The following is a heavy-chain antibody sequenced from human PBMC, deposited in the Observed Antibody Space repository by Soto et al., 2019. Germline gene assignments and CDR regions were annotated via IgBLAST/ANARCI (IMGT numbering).Heavy chain of an antibody. D-gene: IGHD3-16*02. CDR1: GYTFTSYY. V-gene: IGHV1-46*04. CDR2: INPSGGST. Sequence: QVQLVQSGAEVKKPGASVKVSCKASGYTFTSYYMHWVRQAPGQGLEWMGIINPSGGSTSYAQKLKSRVTINKDTAKSTVYMELSSRRSENTAVYYCALIMNAFGGGIAPFDYWGQGTLVTVSS. J-gene: IGHJ4*02. CDR3: ALIMNAFGGGIAPFDY.